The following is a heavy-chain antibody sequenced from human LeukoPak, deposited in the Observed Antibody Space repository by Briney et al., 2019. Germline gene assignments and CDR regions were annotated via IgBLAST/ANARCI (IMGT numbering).Heavy chain of an antibody. CDR3: AREVFGRGFDY. D-gene: IGHD3-3*01. CDR1: GYTFTSYY. J-gene: IGHJ4*02. V-gene: IGHV1-46*01. CDR2: INPSGGST. Sequence: ASVKVSCKASGYTFTSYYMHWVRQAPGQGLEWMGIINPSGGSTSYAQKFQGRVTMTRDTSTSTVYMELSSLRSDDTAVYYCAREVFGRGFDYWGQGTLVTVSS.